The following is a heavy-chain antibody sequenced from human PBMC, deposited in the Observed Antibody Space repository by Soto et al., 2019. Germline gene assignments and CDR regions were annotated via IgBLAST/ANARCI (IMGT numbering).Heavy chain of an antibody. V-gene: IGHV4-34*01. CDR1: GGSFSGYY. Sequence: SETLSLTCAVYGGSFSGYYWSWIRQPPGKGLEWIGEINHSGSTNYNPSLKSRVTISVDTSKNQFSLKLSSVTAADTAVYYCARYRTYYYDSSGYYQRTYYFDYWGQGTLVTVSS. CDR3: ARYRTYYYDSSGYYQRTYYFDY. J-gene: IGHJ4*02. D-gene: IGHD3-22*01. CDR2: INHSGST.